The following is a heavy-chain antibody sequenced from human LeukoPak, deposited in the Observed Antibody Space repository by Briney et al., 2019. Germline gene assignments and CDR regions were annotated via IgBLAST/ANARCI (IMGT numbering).Heavy chain of an antibody. J-gene: IGHJ3*02. V-gene: IGHV1-2*02. Sequence: EASVKVSCKASGYTFTGYYMHWVRQAPGQGLEWMGWINPNSGGTNYAQKFQGRVTMTRDTSISTAYMELSRLRSDDTAVYYCARDIVATITLDAFDIWGQGTMVTVSS. CDR2: INPNSGGT. D-gene: IGHD5-12*01. CDR3: ARDIVATITLDAFDI. CDR1: GYTFTGYY.